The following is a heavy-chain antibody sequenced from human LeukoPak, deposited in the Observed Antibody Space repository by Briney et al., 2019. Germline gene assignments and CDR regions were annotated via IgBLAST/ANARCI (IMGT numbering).Heavy chain of an antibody. CDR2: IYYSGST. D-gene: IGHD3-3*01. CDR3: ADYDFWSGYYIDY. CDR1: GGSISSGGYY. J-gene: IGHJ4*02. Sequence: SQTLSLTCTVSGGSISSGGYYWSWIRQHPGKGLEWIGYIYYSGSTYYNPSLKSRVTISVDTSKNQFSLKLSSVTAADTAVYYCADYDFWSGYYIDYWGQGTLVTVSS. V-gene: IGHV4-31*03.